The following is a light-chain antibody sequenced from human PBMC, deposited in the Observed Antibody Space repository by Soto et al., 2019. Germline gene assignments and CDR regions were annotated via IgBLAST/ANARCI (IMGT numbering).Light chain of an antibody. CDR2: EVS. Sequence: EVVMTQSPLPLPVTLGQPASISCRSSRSLVYSDGNTSLNWFQQRPGQSPRRLIFEVSNRDSRVPANFSGSASGTDVTLISSSVEDDDVGVYYCMQGTHWPQTCGQGTKM. CDR3: MQGTHWPQT. CDR1: RSLVYSDGNTS. V-gene: IGKV2-30*01. J-gene: IGKJ1*01.